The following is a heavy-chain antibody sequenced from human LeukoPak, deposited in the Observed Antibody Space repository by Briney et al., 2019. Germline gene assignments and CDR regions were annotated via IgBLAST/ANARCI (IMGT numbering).Heavy chain of an antibody. CDR2: INDDGSST. D-gene: IGHD1-26*01. Sequence: PGGSLRLSCAASGFTFSISSMNWVRQAPGKGLVWVSRINDDGSSTTYADSVKGRFTISRDNAKNALFLQMNSLRAEDTAVYYCGRALGSPLDYWGQGTLVIVSS. J-gene: IGHJ4*02. CDR1: GFTFSISS. V-gene: IGHV3-74*01. CDR3: GRALGSPLDY.